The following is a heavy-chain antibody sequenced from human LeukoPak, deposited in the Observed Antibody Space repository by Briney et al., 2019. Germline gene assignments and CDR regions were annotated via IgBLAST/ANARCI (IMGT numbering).Heavy chain of an antibody. Sequence: SETLSLTCTVSGGSISSYYWSWIRQPAGKGLEWIGRIYTSGSTNYNPSLKSRVTMSVGTSKNQFSLKLSSVTAADTAVYYCARVPATYCSGGSCSSYYYYHYMDVWGKGTTVTVSS. D-gene: IGHD2-15*01. CDR3: ARVPATYCSGGSCSSYYYYHYMDV. J-gene: IGHJ6*03. CDR2: IYTSGST. V-gene: IGHV4-4*07. CDR1: GGSISSYY.